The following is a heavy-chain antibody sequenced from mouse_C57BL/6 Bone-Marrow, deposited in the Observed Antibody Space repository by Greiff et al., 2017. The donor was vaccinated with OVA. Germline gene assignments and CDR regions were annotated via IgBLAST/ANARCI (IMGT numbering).Heavy chain of an antibody. CDR3: ARIYYGNLDWYFDV. D-gene: IGHD2-1*01. Sequence: VQLQQSGPELVKPGASVKIPCKASGYTFTDYNMDWVKQSHGKSLEWIGDINPNNGGTIYNQKFKAKATLTVDKSSSTAYMQLKSLTSEDSAVYYCARIYYGNLDWYFDVWGTGTTVTVSS. V-gene: IGHV1-18*01. CDR1: GYTFTDYN. CDR2: INPNNGGT. J-gene: IGHJ1*03.